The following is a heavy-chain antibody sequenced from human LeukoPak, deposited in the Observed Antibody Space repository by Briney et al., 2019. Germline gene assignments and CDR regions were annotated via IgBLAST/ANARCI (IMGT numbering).Heavy chain of an antibody. Sequence: PGGSLRLSCVVSGFTVSNNYMSWVRQAPRKGLEWVSLIYSGGSTYYADSVKGRFTISRDNAKNTLYLQMNSLRAEDTAMYYCARAIGLDFDFWGQGTLVTVSS. CDR1: GFTVSNNY. CDR2: IYSGGST. J-gene: IGHJ4*02. V-gene: IGHV3-66*01. D-gene: IGHD2/OR15-2a*01. CDR3: ARAIGLDFDF.